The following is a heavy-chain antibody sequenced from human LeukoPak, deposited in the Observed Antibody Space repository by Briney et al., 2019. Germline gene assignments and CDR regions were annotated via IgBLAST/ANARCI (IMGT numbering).Heavy chain of an antibody. CDR1: GFTFSSYA. Sequence: GGSLRLSCAASGFTFSSYAMHWVRQAPGKGLEWVAFIRYDGSNKYYADSVKGRFTISRDNSNNTLYLQINSLRAEDTAVYYSAKDRQGSQSSEEDYWGQGTLVTVSS. D-gene: IGHD3-10*01. V-gene: IGHV3-30*02. CDR3: AKDRQGSQSSEEDY. J-gene: IGHJ4*02. CDR2: IRYDGSNK.